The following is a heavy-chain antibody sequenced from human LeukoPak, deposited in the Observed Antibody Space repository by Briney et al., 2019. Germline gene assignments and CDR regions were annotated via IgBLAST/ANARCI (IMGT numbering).Heavy chain of an antibody. CDR2: IYPSGST. CDR1: GGSISSGSYY. V-gene: IGHV4-61*02. Sequence: PSETLSLTCTVSGGSISSGSYYWSWIRQPAGKGLEWIGRIYPSGSTNYNPSLKSRVTISVDTSKNQFSLKLSSVTAADTAVYYCARGSRTFGVVVVVATAGDAFDIWGQGTMVTVSS. D-gene: IGHD2-15*01. J-gene: IGHJ3*02. CDR3: ARGSRTFGVVVVVATAGDAFDI.